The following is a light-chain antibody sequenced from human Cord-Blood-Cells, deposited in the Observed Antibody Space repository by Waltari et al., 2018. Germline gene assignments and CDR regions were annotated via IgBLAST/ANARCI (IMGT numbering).Light chain of an antibody. CDR3: QVWVSSSDHVV. J-gene: IGLJ2*01. Sequence: SYVLPQPPSVSVAPGKTARITCGGNNIGSKSVHWYQQKPGQAPVLVVDDDSDRPAGLPERFAGSNSGETATLTTGRIEAGDGADDYSQVWVSSSDHVVFGGGSKLAVL. CDR2: DDS. CDR1: NIGSKS. V-gene: IGLV3-21*03.